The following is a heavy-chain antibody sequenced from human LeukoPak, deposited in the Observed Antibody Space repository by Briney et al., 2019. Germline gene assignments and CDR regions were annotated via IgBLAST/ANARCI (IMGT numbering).Heavy chain of an antibody. D-gene: IGHD5-24*01. Sequence: SVNVSCTASGGTFSSYAISWVRQAPGQGLEWMGGIIPIFGTTNYAQKFQGRVTITTDESTSTAYMELSSLRSEDTAVYYGAMWDGYNNIDDWGQGTLVTVSS. CDR2: IIPIFGTT. J-gene: IGHJ4*02. CDR1: GGTFSSYA. CDR3: AMWDGYNNIDD. V-gene: IGHV1-69*05.